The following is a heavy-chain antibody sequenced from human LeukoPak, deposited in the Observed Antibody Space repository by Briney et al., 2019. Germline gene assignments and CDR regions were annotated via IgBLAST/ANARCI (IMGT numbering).Heavy chain of an antibody. Sequence: GGSLRLSCAASGFTFSDYYMSWIRQAPGKGLEWVSHISSSSGYTNYADSVKGRFTISRDNAKNSLYLQMNSLRAEDTAVYYCARGLLWFGSLVAFDIWGQGTMVTVSS. J-gene: IGHJ3*02. CDR1: GFTFSDYY. V-gene: IGHV3-11*05. CDR3: ARGLLWFGSLVAFDI. CDR2: ISSSSGYT. D-gene: IGHD3-10*01.